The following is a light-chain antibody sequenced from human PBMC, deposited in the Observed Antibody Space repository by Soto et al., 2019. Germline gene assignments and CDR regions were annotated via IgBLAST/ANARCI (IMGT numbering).Light chain of an antibody. CDR3: SSYTSSSSYV. J-gene: IGLJ1*01. V-gene: IGLV2-14*01. Sequence: QSALTQPASVSGSPGQSITISCTGTSSDVGGYNYVSWYQQHPGKAPKLMIYDVSSRPSGVSNRFSGSKSGNTASLTISGLQAEDEADYYCSSYTSSSSYVFGTGNKVTVL. CDR2: DVS. CDR1: SSDVGGYNY.